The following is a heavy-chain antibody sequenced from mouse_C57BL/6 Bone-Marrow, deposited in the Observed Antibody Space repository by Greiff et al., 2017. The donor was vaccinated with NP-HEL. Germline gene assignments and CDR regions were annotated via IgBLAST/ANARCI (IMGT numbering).Heavy chain of an antibody. CDR2: INPGGGGT. CDR3: TSLLGY. V-gene: IGHV1-54*01. CDR1: GYAFTNYL. J-gene: IGHJ2*01. D-gene: IGHD2-10*01. Sequence: VMVVESGAELVKPGTSVKVSCKASGYAFTNYLIEWVKQRPGKGLEWIGVINPGGGGTNYNEKFKGKGTLTADKSSSTAYMQLSSLTSEDSAVYFCTSLLGYWGQGTTLTVSA.